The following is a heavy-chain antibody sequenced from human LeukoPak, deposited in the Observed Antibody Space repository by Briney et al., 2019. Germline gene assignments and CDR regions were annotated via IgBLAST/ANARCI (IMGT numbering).Heavy chain of an antibody. D-gene: IGHD3-10*01. Sequence: ASVKVSCKASGYTFTGYYMHWVRQAPGQGLEWMGWINPNSGGTNYAQKFQGRVTMARDTSISTAYMELSRLRSDDTAVYYCARDSWLGENVFDYWGQGTLVTVSS. CDR3: ARDSWLGENVFDY. V-gene: IGHV1-2*02. CDR2: INPNSGGT. J-gene: IGHJ4*02. CDR1: GYTFTGYY.